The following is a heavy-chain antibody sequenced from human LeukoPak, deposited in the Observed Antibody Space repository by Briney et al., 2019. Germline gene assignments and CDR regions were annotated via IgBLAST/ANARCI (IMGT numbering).Heavy chain of an antibody. CDR1: GYTFTSYG. D-gene: IGHD2-21*02. V-gene: IGHV1-18*01. CDR2: ISAYNGNT. Sequence: ASVKVSCKASGYTFTSYGISWVRGAPGQGLEWMGWISAYNGNTNYAQKLQGRVTMTTDTSTSTAYMELRSLRSDDTAVYYCARALPIVVVTAKDAFDIWGQGTMVTVSS. J-gene: IGHJ3*02. CDR3: ARALPIVVVTAKDAFDI.